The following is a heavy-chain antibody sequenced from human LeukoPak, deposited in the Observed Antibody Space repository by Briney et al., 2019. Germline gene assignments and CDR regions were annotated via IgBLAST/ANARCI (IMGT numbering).Heavy chain of an antibody. CDR1: GYSFTSYW. V-gene: IGHV5-51*01. Sequence: GESLKISCKGSGYSFTSYWIGWVRQMPGKGLEWMGIIYPGDSGTRYSPSFQGQVTISADKSISTAYLQWSSLKASDTAMYYCARQTSVLGEPLVYDSSGYYEYYFDYWGQGTLVTVSS. CDR3: ARQTSVLGEPLVYDSSGYYEYYFDY. CDR2: IYPGDSGT. J-gene: IGHJ4*02. D-gene: IGHD3-22*01.